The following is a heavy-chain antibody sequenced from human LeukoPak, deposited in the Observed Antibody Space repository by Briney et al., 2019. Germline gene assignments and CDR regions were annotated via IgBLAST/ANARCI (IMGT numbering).Heavy chain of an antibody. CDR1: GYTFTSYG. D-gene: IGHD3-9*01. Sequence: GASVKVSCKASGYTFTSYGISWVRQAPGQGLEWMGWIGAYNGNTNYAQKLQGRVTMTTDTSTSTAYMELRSLRSDDTAVYYCAGGGLRYFDWMSWGDYWGQGTLVTVSS. V-gene: IGHV1-18*01. CDR3: AGGGLRYFDWMSWGDY. CDR2: IGAYNGNT. J-gene: IGHJ4*02.